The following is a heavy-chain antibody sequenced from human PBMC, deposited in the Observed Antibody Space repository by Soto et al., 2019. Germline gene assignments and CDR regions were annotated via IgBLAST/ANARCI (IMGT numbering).Heavy chain of an antibody. CDR2: IYYSGST. CDR3: ARQRTSVVTQAYFDD. V-gene: IGHV4-39*01. CDR1: GGSINSRSYY. J-gene: IGHJ4*02. Sequence: TLSLTCTVSGGSINSRSYYWGWIRQSPGKGLEWIGSIYYSGSTYYNPSLKSRVAMSVDTSKNQFSLKLRSVSAADTAVYYCARQRTSVVTQAYFDDWGQGSLVTVSS. D-gene: IGHD2-21*02.